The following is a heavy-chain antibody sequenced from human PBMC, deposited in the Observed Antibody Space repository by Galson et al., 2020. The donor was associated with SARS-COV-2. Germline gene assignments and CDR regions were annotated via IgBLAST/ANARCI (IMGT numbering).Heavy chain of an antibody. CDR3: ARAGSPIVIVPNHKCPHPPDV. V-gene: IGHV4-28*05. J-gene: IGHJ6*04. Sequence: SETLSLTCGVSGYSISTDNWWGWIRQPPGKGLEWIAYIHYSGSIFYNPSLKSRVTMSIDTSKNHLSLSLTSVTAVDTAVYFCARAGSPIVIVPNHKCPHPPDVWGKGTTVTVSS. CDR1: GYSISTDNW. D-gene: IGHD2-2*01. CDR2: IHYSGSI.